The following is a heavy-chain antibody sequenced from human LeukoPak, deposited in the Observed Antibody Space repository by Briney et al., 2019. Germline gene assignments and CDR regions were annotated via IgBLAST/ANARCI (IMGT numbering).Heavy chain of an antibody. CDR3: ATDEGLTGTTQFDP. Sequence: PGGSLRLSCVASGFTFSSYAMSWVRQAPGKGLEWVSGISGSGGSTYYADSVKGRFTISRDNSKNTLYLQMHSLRAEDTAVYYCATDEGLTGTTQFDPWGQGTLVTVSS. D-gene: IGHD1-7*01. J-gene: IGHJ5*02. CDR2: ISGSGGST. V-gene: IGHV3-23*01. CDR1: GFTFSSYA.